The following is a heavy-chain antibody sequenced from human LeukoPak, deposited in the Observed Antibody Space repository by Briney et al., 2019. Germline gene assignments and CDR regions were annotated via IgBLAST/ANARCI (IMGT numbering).Heavy chain of an antibody. V-gene: IGHV6-1*01. CDR1: GDSVSRYGAA. J-gene: IGHJ6*02. Sequence: SQTLSLTCAISGDSVSRYGAAWTWIRQSPSRGLEWLGRTYHKSKWFSDYAESVKSRIAVNPDTSKNQFSLHLNSVTADDTAVYFCARGRDFYYAMDVWGQGTTVTVSS. CDR3: ARGRDFYYAMDV. CDR2: TYHKSKWFS.